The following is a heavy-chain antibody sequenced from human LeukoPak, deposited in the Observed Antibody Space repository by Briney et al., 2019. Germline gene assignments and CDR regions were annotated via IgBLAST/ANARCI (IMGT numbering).Heavy chain of an antibody. J-gene: IGHJ6*03. CDR1: GFTFSSYS. Sequence: GGSLRLSCAASGFTFSSYSMNWVRQAPGKGLEWVSYISSSSSTIYYADSVKGRFTISRDNAKNSLYLQMNSLRAEDTAVYYCAGSPPYYDFRSGWLADYYYMDVWGKGTTVTVSS. D-gene: IGHD3-3*01. V-gene: IGHV3-48*04. CDR2: ISSSSSTI. CDR3: AGSPPYYDFRSGWLADYYYMDV.